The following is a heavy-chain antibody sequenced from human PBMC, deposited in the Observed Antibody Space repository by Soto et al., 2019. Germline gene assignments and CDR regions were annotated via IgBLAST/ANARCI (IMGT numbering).Heavy chain of an antibody. D-gene: IGHD2-2*01. V-gene: IGHV1-18*01. J-gene: IGHJ4*02. CDR2: ISGYNGNT. CDR3: ARGTPCSGSSCYAGELDY. CDR1: GYTFTNYG. Sequence: GASVKVSCKASGYTFTNYGFSWMRQAPGQGLEWMGWISGYNGNTKYAQKFQGRVTMTTDTSTSTAYMELRSLTSDDTAVYFCARGTPCSGSSCYAGELDYWGQGTLVPVS.